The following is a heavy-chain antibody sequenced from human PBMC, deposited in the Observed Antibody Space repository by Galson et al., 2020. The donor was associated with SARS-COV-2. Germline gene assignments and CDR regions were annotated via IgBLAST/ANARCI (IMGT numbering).Heavy chain of an antibody. CDR3: ARGMSSGWYRSVYYMDV. V-gene: IGHV3-20*04. D-gene: IGHD6-19*01. CDR2: INWNGGST. CDR1: GFTFDDYG. Sequence: GESLKISCAASGFTFDDYGMSWVRQAPGKGLEWVSGINWNGGSTGYADSVKGRFTISRDNAKNSLYLQMNSLRAEDTALYYCARGMSSGWYRSVYYMDVWGKGTTVTVSS. J-gene: IGHJ6*03.